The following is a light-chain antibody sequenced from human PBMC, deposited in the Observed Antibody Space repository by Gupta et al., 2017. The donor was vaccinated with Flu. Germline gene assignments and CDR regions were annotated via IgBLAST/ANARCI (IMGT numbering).Light chain of an antibody. CDR3: QHRSNWPSIT. CDR2: GAS. J-gene: IGKJ5*01. V-gene: IGKV3-11*01. Sequence: ATLSLSPGERATLSCRASETITSYLTWYQQKPGQAPRLLIYGASNRATGIPARFSGSGSGTDFTLTISSLEREDFAVYYCQHRSNWPSITFGQGTRLEIK. CDR1: ETITSY.